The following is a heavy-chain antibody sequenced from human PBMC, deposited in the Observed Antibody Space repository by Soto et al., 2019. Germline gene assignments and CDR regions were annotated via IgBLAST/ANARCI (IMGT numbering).Heavy chain of an antibody. V-gene: IGHV5-51*01. D-gene: IGHD2-21*02. CDR2: IYPGDSDT. CDR1: GYSFTSYW. Sequence: GESLKISCKGSGYSFTSYWIGWVRQMPGKGLEWMGIIYPGDSDTRYSPSFQGQVTISADKSISTAYLQWSSLKASDTAMYYCARQAPGWVTPYFLDYWGQGTLVTVSS. CDR3: ARQAPGWVTPYFLDY. J-gene: IGHJ4*02.